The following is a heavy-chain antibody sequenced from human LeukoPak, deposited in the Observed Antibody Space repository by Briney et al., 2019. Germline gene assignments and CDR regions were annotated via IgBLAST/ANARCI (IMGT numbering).Heavy chain of an antibody. CDR3: ACVYGSGGPSS. CDR2: INHSGST. Sequence: SETLSLTCAVYGGSFSGYYWSWIRQPPGKGLEWIGEINHSGSTNYNPSLKSRVTISVDTSKNQFSLKLSSVTAADTAVYYCACVYGSGGPSSWGQGTLVTVSS. CDR1: GGSFSGYY. D-gene: IGHD3-10*01. V-gene: IGHV4-34*01. J-gene: IGHJ5*02.